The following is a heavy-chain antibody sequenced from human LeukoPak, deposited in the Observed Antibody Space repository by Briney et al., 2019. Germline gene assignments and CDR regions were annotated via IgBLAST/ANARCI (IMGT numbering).Heavy chain of an antibody. CDR1: GYTFTSYG. V-gene: IGHV1-2*06. CDR3: ARDFGDYDFWSGYPRNWFDP. J-gene: IGHJ5*02. Sequence: ASVKVSCKASGYTFTSYGISWVRQAPGQGLEWMGRINPNSGGTNYAQKFQGRVTMTRDTSISTAYMELSRLRSDDTAVYYCARDFGDYDFWSGYPRNWFDPWGQGTLVTVSS. D-gene: IGHD3-3*01. CDR2: INPNSGGT.